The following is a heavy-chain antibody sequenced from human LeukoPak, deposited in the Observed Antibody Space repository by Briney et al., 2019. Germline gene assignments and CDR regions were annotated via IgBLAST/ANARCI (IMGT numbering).Heavy chain of an antibody. V-gene: IGHV4-39*07. Sequence: SETLFLTCTVPGGSISSSPYYWGWIRQPPGKGLEWIGSIYYSGTTHYNPSLESRVTISVDTSKNQFSLKLASVTAADTAIYYCAKGAGGFSYYNWFDPWGQGTLVTVSS. CDR3: AKGAGGFSYYNWFDP. CDR1: GGSISSSPYY. J-gene: IGHJ5*02. CDR2: IYYSGTT. D-gene: IGHD5-18*01.